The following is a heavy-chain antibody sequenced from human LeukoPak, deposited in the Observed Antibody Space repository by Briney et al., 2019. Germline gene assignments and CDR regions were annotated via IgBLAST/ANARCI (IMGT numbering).Heavy chain of an antibody. CDR2: IIPLFGTA. CDR1: GNSISNYA. Sequence: SVKVSCKASGNSISNYAVSWVRQAPGQGLEWMGGIIPLFGTANYAQKFQGRVTITAVESMSTAYMELSSLRSEDTAVYYCARGWLAETTVVTPYNYWGQGTLVTVSS. CDR3: ARGWLAETTVVTPYNY. V-gene: IGHV1-69*13. J-gene: IGHJ4*02. D-gene: IGHD4-23*01.